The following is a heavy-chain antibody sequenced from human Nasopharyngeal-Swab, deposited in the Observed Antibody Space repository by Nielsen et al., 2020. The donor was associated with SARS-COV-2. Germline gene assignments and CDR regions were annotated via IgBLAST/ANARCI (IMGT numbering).Heavy chain of an antibody. V-gene: IGHV1-18*01. Sequence: ASVKVSCKASGYTFTSYGISWVRQAPGQGLECMGCISSYNGNTNYAQKLQGRVTMTTDTSTSTAYMELRSLRSDDTAVYYCASLALCGGDCYYFDYWGQGTLVTVSS. D-gene: IGHD2-21*02. J-gene: IGHJ4*02. CDR2: ISSYNGNT. CDR3: ASLALCGGDCYYFDY. CDR1: GYTFTSYG.